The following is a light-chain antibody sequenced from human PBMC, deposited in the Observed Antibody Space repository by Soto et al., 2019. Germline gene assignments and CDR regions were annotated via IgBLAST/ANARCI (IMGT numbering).Light chain of an antibody. V-gene: IGLV2-8*01. CDR2: EVN. CDR3: AAWDDSLNAAV. CDR1: SNDVGGYNY. J-gene: IGLJ7*01. Sequence: QSALTQPPSASGSPGQSVTISCTGSSNDVGGYNYVSWYQQHPGKAPKLMIYEVNKRPSGVPDRFSGSKSGTSASLAISGLQSEDEAGYYCAAWDDSLNAAVFGGGTQLTVL.